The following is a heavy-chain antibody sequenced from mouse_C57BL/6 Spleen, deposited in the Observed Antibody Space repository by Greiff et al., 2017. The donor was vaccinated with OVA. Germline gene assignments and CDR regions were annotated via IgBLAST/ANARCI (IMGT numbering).Heavy chain of an antibody. CDR3: ARGGYDGYYGGAMDY. CDR1: GYTFTSYW. Sequence: VQLQQPGAELVKPGASVKLSCKASGYTFTSYWMHWVKQRPGQGLEWIGNINPSNGGTKYNEKFKSKATLTVDKSSSTAYMQLSSLTSEDSAVYYCARGGYDGYYGGAMDYWGQGTSVTVSS. J-gene: IGHJ4*01. V-gene: IGHV1-53*01. D-gene: IGHD2-3*01. CDR2: INPSNGGT.